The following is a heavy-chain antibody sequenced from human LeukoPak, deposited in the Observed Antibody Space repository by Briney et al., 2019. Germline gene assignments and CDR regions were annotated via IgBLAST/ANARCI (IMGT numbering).Heavy chain of an antibody. Sequence: PGGPLRLSCGASGFTLSNAWMSWLRQAPGKGLDWVGRIKSKTDGGTTDYAAPVKGRFTISRDDSKNTLYLQMNSLKTEDTAVYYCTTVGRRNTFDYWGQGTLVTVSS. J-gene: IGHJ4*02. V-gene: IGHV3-15*01. CDR3: TTVGRRNTFDY. D-gene: IGHD2/OR15-2a*01. CDR2: IKSKTDGGTT. CDR1: GFTLSNAW.